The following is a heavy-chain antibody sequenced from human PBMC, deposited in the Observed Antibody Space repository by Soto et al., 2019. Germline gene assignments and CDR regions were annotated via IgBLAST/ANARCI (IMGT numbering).Heavy chain of an antibody. J-gene: IGHJ4*02. CDR1: EYRFTAYY. CDR2: MNIDTGGT. Sequence: ASVKVSCKACEYRFTAYYIHWVGQAPGQGREWMGRMNIDTGGTTYAQKFQGRVTMTRDTSISTAYLEVSSVKSDGTTMYCCARDASFACRGYRFAFDFWGQGTLVTVSS. V-gene: IGHV1-2*06. D-gene: IGHD5-18*01. CDR3: ARDASFACRGYRFAFDF.